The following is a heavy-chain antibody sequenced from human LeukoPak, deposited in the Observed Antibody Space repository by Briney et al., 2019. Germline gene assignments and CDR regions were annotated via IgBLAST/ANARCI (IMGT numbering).Heavy chain of an antibody. J-gene: IGHJ4*02. CDR2: IYYSGST. Sequence: PSETLSLTCTVSGGSVSNYFWSWLRQPPGKGLEWIGYIYYSGSTNYNPSLKSRVTISVDTSKNQFSLKLTSVTAADTAVYYCARHRIAAAAMDYWGQGTLVTVSS. D-gene: IGHD6-13*01. CDR1: GGSVSNYF. V-gene: IGHV4-59*08. CDR3: ARHRIAAAAMDY.